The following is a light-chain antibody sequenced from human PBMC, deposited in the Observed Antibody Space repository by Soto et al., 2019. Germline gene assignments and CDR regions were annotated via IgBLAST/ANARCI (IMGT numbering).Light chain of an antibody. J-gene: IGKJ1*01. CDR1: QSVSSTY. CDR3: QQCGSSRT. Sequence: EIVLTQSPGTLSLSPRERATLSCRASQSVSSTYLAWYQQQPGQAPRLLIYGASNRATGIPDRFSGSGSGTDFTLTISRLEPEDFAVYYCQQCGSSRTFGQGTKVDIK. CDR2: GAS. V-gene: IGKV3-20*01.